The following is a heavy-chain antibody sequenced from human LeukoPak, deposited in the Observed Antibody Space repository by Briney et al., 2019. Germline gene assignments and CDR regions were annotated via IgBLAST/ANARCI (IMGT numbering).Heavy chain of an antibody. Sequence: RGYPRLSCAAPGFTFRSDSMSWVRQGPGKGLEWGSSISSSSSYIYYADSGKGRFSISRDNSKNSLYLQMNSLRAEDTAVYYCAIFRSGYYEILTGYYLWGRGPLVSVSS. CDR1: GFTFRSDS. D-gene: IGHD3-9*01. CDR2: ISSSSSYI. CDR3: AIFRSGYYEILTGYYL. V-gene: IGHV3-21*01. J-gene: IGHJ4*02.